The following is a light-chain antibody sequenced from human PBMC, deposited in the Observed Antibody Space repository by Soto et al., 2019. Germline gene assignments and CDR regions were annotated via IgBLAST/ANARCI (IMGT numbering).Light chain of an antibody. CDR3: QRYDTYPLT. V-gene: IGKV1-5*03. J-gene: IGKJ4*02. CDR1: QSLSDW. Sequence: DIQLTQSPSTLSASVGDRVTITCRASQSLSDWLAWYQQIPGTAPKLLIYRAASLEDGVTSRFSGSGSGTEFILTISSLQPDDFATYYCQRYDTYPLTFGGGTKVEIK. CDR2: RAA.